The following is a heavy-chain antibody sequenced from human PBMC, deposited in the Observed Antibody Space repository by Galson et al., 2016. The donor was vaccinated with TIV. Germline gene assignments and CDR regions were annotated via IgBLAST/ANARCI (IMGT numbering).Heavy chain of an antibody. Sequence: SETLSLTCTVSGGSISSYYWSWIRQPAGKGLEWIGRIYSSRSTKYNTSLKSRVTMSVDTSKNQFSLNLKSVTAADTAVYYCARQSLAVAGAPFDPWGQGTLVTVSS. V-gene: IGHV4-4*07. CDR1: GGSISSYY. J-gene: IGHJ5*02. D-gene: IGHD6-19*01. CDR2: IYSSRST. CDR3: ARQSLAVAGAPFDP.